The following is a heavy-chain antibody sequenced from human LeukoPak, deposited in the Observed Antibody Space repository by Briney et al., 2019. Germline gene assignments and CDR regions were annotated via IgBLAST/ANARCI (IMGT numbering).Heavy chain of an antibody. CDR2: IYTSGST. J-gene: IGHJ6*03. D-gene: IGHD2-2*01. CDR3: ARDQTVGCSSTSCYYYYMDV. Sequence: SETLSLTCTVSGGPISSGSYYWSWIRQPAGKGLEWIGRIYTSGSTNYNPSLKSRVTISVDTSKNQFPLKLSSVTAADTAVYYCARDQTVGCSSTSCYYYYMDVWGKGTTVTVSS. CDR1: GGPISSGSYY. V-gene: IGHV4-61*02.